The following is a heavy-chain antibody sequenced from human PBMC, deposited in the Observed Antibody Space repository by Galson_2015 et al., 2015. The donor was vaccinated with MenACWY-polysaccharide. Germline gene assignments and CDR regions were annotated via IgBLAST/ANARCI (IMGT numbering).Heavy chain of an antibody. CDR2: IKQDGGQK. J-gene: IGHJ4*02. CDR3: ARVGYSSSSIDY. Sequence: LSCAASCFPFRPSFLRWFLPSPGKGLEWVANIKQDGGQKYYMDSVKGRLTISRENAKNSLYLQMNSLTAEDTAVFYCARVGYSSSSIDYWGQGTLVTVSA. CDR1: CFPFRPSF. D-gene: IGHD6-6*01. V-gene: IGHV3-7*01.